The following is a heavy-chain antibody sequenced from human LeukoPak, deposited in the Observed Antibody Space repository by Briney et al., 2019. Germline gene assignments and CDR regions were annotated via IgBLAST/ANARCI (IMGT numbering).Heavy chain of an antibody. J-gene: IGHJ4*02. V-gene: IGHV1-2*02. Sequence: ASVKVSCKASGYTFTGYYMHWVRQAPGQGLEWMGWINPNSGGTISSQNFQGRVTLTRDTSISTAYMELSRLRSDDTAVYYCASPSYYYDSSGALDCWGQGTLVTVSS. CDR2: INPNSGGT. CDR1: GYTFTGYY. D-gene: IGHD3-22*01. CDR3: ASPSYYYDSSGALDC.